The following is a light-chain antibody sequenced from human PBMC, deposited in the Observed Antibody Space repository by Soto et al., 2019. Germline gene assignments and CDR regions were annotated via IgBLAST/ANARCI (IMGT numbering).Light chain of an antibody. V-gene: IGLV2-14*01. CDR3: SSYSGSNDLYV. CDR2: EVS. J-gene: IGLJ1*01. Sequence: QSVLTQPASVSGSPGQSITISCTETSSDVGDYNYVSWYQQHPGKAPKLMIYEVSNRPSGVSNRFSGSKSGNTASLTISGLQAADEADYYCSSYSGSNDLYVFGTGTKVTVL. CDR1: SSDVGDYNY.